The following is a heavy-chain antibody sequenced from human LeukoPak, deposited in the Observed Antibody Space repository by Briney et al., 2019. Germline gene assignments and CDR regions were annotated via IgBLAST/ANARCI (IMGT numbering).Heavy chain of an antibody. Sequence: GGSLRLSCAASGFTFSTYGMHWVRQAQGKGLEWVALTWYDGGNKNYADSVKGGFTISRDNSKNRLYLQMNSLRGEDTAVYYCARGGLTIAEATTSWYLDYWGQGTLVTVSS. D-gene: IGHD1-26*01. CDR1: GFTFSTYG. CDR3: ARGGLTIAEATTSWYLDY. J-gene: IGHJ4*02. CDR2: TWYDGGNK. V-gene: IGHV3-33*01.